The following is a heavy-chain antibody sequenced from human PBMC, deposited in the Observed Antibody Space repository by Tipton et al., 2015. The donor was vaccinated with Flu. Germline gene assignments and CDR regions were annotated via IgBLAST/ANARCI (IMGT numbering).Heavy chain of an antibody. V-gene: IGHV4-4*07. CDR1: GGSISTSY. J-gene: IGHJ4*02. D-gene: IGHD2-2*01. CDR3: ARGARIPYYFNY. CDR2: ISTSGST. Sequence: LRLSCTVSGGSISTSYWSWIRQPAGKGLEWIGRISTSGSTNYNASLESRVTLSRDTSKNQFSLELSSVTTADTAVYYCARGARIPYYFNYWGPGTLVTVSS.